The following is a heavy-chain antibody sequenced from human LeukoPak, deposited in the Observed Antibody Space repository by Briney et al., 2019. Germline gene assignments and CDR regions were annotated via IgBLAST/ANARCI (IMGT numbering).Heavy chain of an antibody. CDR2: ISDDGGIK. CDR3: ARAHGPDYGMDV. Sequence: GRSLRLSCAASGFTFSSYAMHWVRQAPGKGLEWVAVISDDGGIKLYTDSVKGRFSISRDNSKDTMSLEMNSLRAEDTAVYYCARAHGPDYGMDVWGQGTTVTVSS. D-gene: IGHD2-8*01. J-gene: IGHJ6*02. CDR1: GFTFSSYA. V-gene: IGHV3-30-3*01.